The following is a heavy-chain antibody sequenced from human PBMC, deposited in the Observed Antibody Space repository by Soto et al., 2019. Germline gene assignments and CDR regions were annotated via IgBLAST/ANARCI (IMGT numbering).Heavy chain of an antibody. CDR3: ARNGDSSDYRGWFDP. CDR1: GLTVSSNY. V-gene: IGHV3-66*01. D-gene: IGHD3-22*01. J-gene: IGHJ5*02. CDR2: IYSGGTT. Sequence: EVQLVESGGGLVQPGGSLRLSCAASGLTVSSNYMSWVRQAPGKGRGWVSVIYSGGTTYYADSVKGRFTISRDNSKNTLYLQMNSLRAEDTAVYYCARNGDSSDYRGWFDPWGQGTLVTVSS.